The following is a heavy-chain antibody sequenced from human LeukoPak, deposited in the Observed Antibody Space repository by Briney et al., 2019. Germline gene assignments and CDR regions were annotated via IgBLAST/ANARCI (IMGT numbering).Heavy chain of an antibody. CDR3: ARRRDLYSGSYYPFDY. V-gene: IGHV5-51*01. D-gene: IGHD1-26*01. CDR2: FYPGDSDT. J-gene: IGHJ4*02. CDR1: GYNFTTYW. Sequence: GESLKISCKNSGYNFTTYWIGWVRQMPGKGLEWMGIFYPGDSDTRYSPSFQGQVTISADKSISTAYLQWSSLNASDTAMYYCARRRDLYSGSYYPFDYWGQGTLVTVSS.